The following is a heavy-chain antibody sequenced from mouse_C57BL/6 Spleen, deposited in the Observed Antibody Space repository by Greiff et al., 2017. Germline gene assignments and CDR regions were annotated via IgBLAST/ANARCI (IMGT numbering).Heavy chain of an antibody. CDR3: ATLGDY. J-gene: IGHJ4*01. D-gene: IGHD3-3*01. CDR2: ISYDGSN. Sequence: EVQLQQSGPGLVKPSQSLSLTCSVTGYSFTSGYYWNWIRQFPGNKLEWMGYISYDGSNNYNPSLKNRISITRDTSKNQFFLKLKSGTTEDTATYYCATLGDYWGQGTSVTVSS. CDR1: GYSFTSGYY. V-gene: IGHV3-6*01.